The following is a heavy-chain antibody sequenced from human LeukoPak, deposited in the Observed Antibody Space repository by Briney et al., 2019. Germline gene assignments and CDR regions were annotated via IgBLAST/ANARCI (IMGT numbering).Heavy chain of an antibody. J-gene: IGHJ3*02. CDR3: AREWTTWGAFDI. D-gene: IGHD2/OR15-2a*01. CDR1: GGSISSRTYY. V-gene: IGHV4-39*07. CDR2: IYYTGST. Sequence: SETLSLTCTVSGGSISSRTYYWGWIRQPPGKGLEWIGSIYYTGSTFYNPSLKSRVTISVDTSKNQFSMKLSSVTAADAAVYFCAREWTTWGAFDICGQGTMVTVSS.